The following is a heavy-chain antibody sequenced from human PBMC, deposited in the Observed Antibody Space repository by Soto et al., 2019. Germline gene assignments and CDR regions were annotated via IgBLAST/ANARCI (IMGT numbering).Heavy chain of an antibody. CDR1: GGTFSSYA. CDR3: ASPLQWDQNIQEAVV. CDR2: IIPIFGTA. D-gene: IGHD1-26*01. Sequence: SVKVSCKASGGTFSSYAISWVRQAPGQGLEWMGGIIPIFGTANYAQKFQGRVTITADESTSTAYMELSSLRSEDTAVYYCASPLQWDQNIQEAVVWGQGTTVTVSS. V-gene: IGHV1-69*13. J-gene: IGHJ6*02.